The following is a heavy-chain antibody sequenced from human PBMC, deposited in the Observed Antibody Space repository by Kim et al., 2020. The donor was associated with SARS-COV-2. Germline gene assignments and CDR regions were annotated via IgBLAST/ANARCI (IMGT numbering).Heavy chain of an antibody. V-gene: IGHV1-69*13. Sequence: SVKVSCKASGGTFSSYAISWVRQAPGQGLEWMGGIIPIFGTANYAQKFQGRVTITADESTSTAYMELSSLRSEDTAVYYCARDNQWQLVEENYYYYYGMDVWGQGTTVTVSS. CDR3: ARDNQWQLVEENYYYYYGMDV. J-gene: IGHJ6*02. CDR1: GGTFSSYA. CDR2: IIPIFGTA. D-gene: IGHD6-6*01.